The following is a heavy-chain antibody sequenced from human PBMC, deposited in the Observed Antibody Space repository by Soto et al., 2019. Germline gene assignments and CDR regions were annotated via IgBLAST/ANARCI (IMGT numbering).Heavy chain of an antibody. J-gene: IGHJ3*02. V-gene: IGHV3-21*01. CDR3: ARDRDYYDSSGYYPDAFDI. D-gene: IGHD3-22*01. CDR2: ISSSSSYT. CDR1: GFTFSSYS. Sequence: GGSLRLSCAASGFTFSSYSMNWVRQAPGKGLEWVSSISSSSSYTYYADSVKGRFTISRDNAKNSLYLQMNSLRAEDTAVYYCARDRDYYDSSGYYPDAFDIWGQGTMVTVSS.